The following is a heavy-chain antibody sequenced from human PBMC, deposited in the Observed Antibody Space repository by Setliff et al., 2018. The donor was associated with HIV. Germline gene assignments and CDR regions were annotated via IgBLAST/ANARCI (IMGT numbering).Heavy chain of an antibody. V-gene: IGHV3-9*03. CDR2: ISWNSGSM. CDR3: ARGYAFDI. J-gene: IGHJ3*02. Sequence: GGSLRLSCAASGFTFDDYAMHWVRQAPGKGLEWVSGISWNSGSMVYADSVKGRFTISRDNAKNSMYLQMNSLRAEDMAVYYCARGYAFDIWGQGTMVTVSS. CDR1: GFTFDDYA.